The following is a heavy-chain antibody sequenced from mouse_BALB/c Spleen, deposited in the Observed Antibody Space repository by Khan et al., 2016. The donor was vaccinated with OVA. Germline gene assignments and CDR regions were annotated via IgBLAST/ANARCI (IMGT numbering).Heavy chain of an antibody. CDR3: ARGGLPFAY. CDR1: GFSLSTYG. Sequence: QVQLKQSGPGLVQPSQSLSITCTVSGFSLSTYGVHWVRQSPGKGLEWLGVIWSGGSTDFNAAFISRLSISKDNSKSQVFFKMNSLQTNDSAIYHCARGGLPFAYWGQGTLVTVSA. J-gene: IGHJ3*01. CDR2: IWSGGST. D-gene: IGHD2-13*01. V-gene: IGHV2-2*02.